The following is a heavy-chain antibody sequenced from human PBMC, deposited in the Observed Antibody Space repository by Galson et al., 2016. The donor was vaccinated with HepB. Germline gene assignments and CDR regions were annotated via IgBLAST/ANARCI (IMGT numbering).Heavy chain of an antibody. CDR1: GFTFNNFA. J-gene: IGHJ6*02. CDR3: ARPDWMDGKSYDGVDV. Sequence: SLRLSCAASGFTFNNFAMSWVRQAPGKGLEWVSAIDVTGRTYYADSVKGRFTISRDNSKNTVYLQVNTLRADDTALYYCARPDWMDGKSYDGVDVWGQGTTVIVSS. D-gene: IGHD3/OR15-3a*01. CDR2: IDVTGRT. V-gene: IGHV3-23*01.